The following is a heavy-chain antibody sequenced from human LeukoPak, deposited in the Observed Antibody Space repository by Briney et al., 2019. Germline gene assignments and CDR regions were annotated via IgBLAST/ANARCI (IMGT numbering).Heavy chain of an antibody. D-gene: IGHD5-18*01. J-gene: IGHJ4*02. CDR1: GFTFSSYG. V-gene: IGHV3-30*18. CDR3: AKDHGASSGYSYGYTPYYFDY. CDR2: ISYDGSNK. Sequence: GRSLRLYCAASGFTFSSYGMHWVRQATGKGLEWVAVISYDGSNKYYADSVKGRFTISRDNSKNTLYLQMSSLRAEDTAVYYCAKDHGASSGYSYGYTPYYFDYWGQGTLVTVSS.